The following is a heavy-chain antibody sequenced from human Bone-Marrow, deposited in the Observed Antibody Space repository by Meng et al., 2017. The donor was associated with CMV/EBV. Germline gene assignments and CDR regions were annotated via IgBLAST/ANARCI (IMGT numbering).Heavy chain of an antibody. J-gene: IGHJ5*02. D-gene: IGHD2-2*02. CDR1: GGTFSSYA. CDR2: IIPILGIA. Sequence: SVKVSCKASGGTFSSYAISWVRQAPGQGLEWRGGIIPILGIANYAQKFQGRVTITADKSTSTAYMELSSLRSEDTAVYYCARASPNVVVVPAAIEGYWFDPWGQGTLVTVSS. CDR3: ARASPNVVVVPAAIEGYWFDP. V-gene: IGHV1-69*10.